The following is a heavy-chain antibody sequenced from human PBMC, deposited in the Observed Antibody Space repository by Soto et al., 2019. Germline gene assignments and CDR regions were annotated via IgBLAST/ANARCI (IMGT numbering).Heavy chain of an antibody. V-gene: IGHV1-8*01. J-gene: IGHJ4*02. CDR2: MNPNRGNT. Sequence: ASVKVSCKASGYAFTSYDINWVRQATGQGLEWMGWMNPNRGNTGYAQKFQGRVTMTRNNSISTAYMELSILRSEDTAVYYCARTSDYLTYYYDSSGYQHFDYWGQGTLVTVS. D-gene: IGHD3-22*01. CDR1: GYAFTSYD. CDR3: ARTSDYLTYYYDSSGYQHFDY.